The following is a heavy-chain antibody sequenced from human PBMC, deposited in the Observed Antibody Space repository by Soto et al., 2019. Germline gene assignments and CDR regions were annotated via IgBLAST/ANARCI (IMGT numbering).Heavy chain of an antibody. CDR2: IVNDGSAT. D-gene: IGHD3-16*01. CDR3: ARDDAFGTENGFDI. CDR1: GFPFSTYG. J-gene: IGHJ3*02. V-gene: IGHV3-33*01. Sequence: QVQLVESGGGVVQPGTSLRLSCAVSGFPFSTYGFHWVRQPPGKGLEWVAVIVNDGSATYYGDSVEGRFTVSRDNSKDTLYLQMNRLRAEDTAVFYCARDDAFGTENGFDIWGQGTMVTVSS.